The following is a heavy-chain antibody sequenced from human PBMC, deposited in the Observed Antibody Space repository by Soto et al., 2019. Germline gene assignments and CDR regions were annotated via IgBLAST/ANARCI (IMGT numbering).Heavy chain of an antibody. CDR3: ASSDQYYYDSSGYPTVADYFQH. CDR2: IYHSGST. J-gene: IGHJ1*01. Sequence: SETLSLTCAVSGGSISSGGYSWRWIRQPPGKGLEWIGYIYHSGSTYYNPSLKSRVTISVDRSKNQFSLKLSSVTAADTAVYYCASSDQYYYDSSGYPTVADYFQHWGQGTLVTVSS. V-gene: IGHV4-30-2*01. D-gene: IGHD3-22*01. CDR1: GGSISSGGYS.